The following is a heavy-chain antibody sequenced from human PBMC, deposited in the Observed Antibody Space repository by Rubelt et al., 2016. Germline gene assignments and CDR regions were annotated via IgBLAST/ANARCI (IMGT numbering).Heavy chain of an antibody. V-gene: IGHV3-23*01. CDR3: AKDSRYSGSYWDFDY. CDR2: ISGWGGDT. J-gene: IGHJ4*02. D-gene: IGHD1-26*01. CDR1: GFTFTTYG. Sequence: GGGLVQPGRSLRLSCAASGFTFTTYGMSWVRQAPGKGLEWVSGISGWGGDTYYADSVKGRFTISRDNSKNTLYLQMNSLRAEDTAVYFCAKDSRYSGSYWDFDYWGQGTLVTVSS.